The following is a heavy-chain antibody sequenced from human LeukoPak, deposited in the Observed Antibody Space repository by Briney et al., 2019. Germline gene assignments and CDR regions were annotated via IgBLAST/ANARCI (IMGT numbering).Heavy chain of an antibody. CDR1: GYTFSSYE. V-gene: IGHV3-48*03. J-gene: IGHJ4*02. CDR3: ARDHSMGVNDSSGYYLDY. CDR2: ISSSGSTI. Sequence: GGSLRLSCAASGYTFSSYEMNWVRQAQGQGLEWVSYISSSGSTIYYADSVKGRFTISRDNAKNSLYLQMNSLRAEDTAVYYCARDHSMGVNDSSGYYLDYWGQGTLVTVSS. D-gene: IGHD3-22*01.